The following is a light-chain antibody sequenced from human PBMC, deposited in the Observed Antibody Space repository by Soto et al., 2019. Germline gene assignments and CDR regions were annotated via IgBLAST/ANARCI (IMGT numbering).Light chain of an antibody. J-gene: IGKJ1*01. V-gene: IGKV3-20*01. CDR2: GAS. CDR1: QNVDSNY. Sequence: NVLTQSPGTRSLSPGERATLSCRASQNVDSNYLAWYQQKPGQAPRIIIFGASGRATGIPDRFSGSGSGTDFTLAISRLEPEDFAVYYCQQYGSLSWTFGQGTKVDIK. CDR3: QQYGSLSWT.